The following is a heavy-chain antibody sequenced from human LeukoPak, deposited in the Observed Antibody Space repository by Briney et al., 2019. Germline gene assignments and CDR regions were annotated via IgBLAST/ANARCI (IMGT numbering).Heavy chain of an antibody. CDR3: ARVERTPYYGMDV. Sequence: GESLKISCKASGYTFTGYYMHWVRQAPGQGLEWMGWINPNSGGTNYAQKFQGRVTMTTDTSTSTAYMELRSLRSDDTAVYYCARVERTPYYGMDVWGQGTTVTVSS. D-gene: IGHD1-14*01. J-gene: IGHJ6*02. CDR2: INPNSGGT. V-gene: IGHV1-2*02. CDR1: GYTFTGYY.